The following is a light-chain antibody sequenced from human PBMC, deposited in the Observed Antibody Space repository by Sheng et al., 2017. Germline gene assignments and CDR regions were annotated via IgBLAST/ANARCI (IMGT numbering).Light chain of an antibody. CDR3: QQYGDSVT. CDR1: QKINSNY. Sequence: EIVLTQSPGTLSLSPGERATLSCRASQKINSNYLSWLQQKPGQAPRLLIYGASIRATGIPDRFSGSGSGTDFTLTVSRLEPEICSVLCQQYGDSVTFGQGTKVDIK. J-gene: IGKJ1*01. CDR2: GAS. V-gene: IGKV3-20*01.